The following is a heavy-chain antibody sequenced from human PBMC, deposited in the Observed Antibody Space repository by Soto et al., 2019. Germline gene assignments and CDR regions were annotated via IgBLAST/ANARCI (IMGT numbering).Heavy chain of an antibody. CDR1: GFIFENFG. Sequence: GGSLRLSCAASGFIFENFGMSWVRQAPGKGLEWISSISGSGFKKYYADSVKGRFTISRDNSKSTVYLELNNLSAEDTAVYHCAKNQGVELVPLATVDWFDCWGQGSVVTVSS. J-gene: IGHJ5*01. CDR3: AKNQGVELVPLATVDWFDC. D-gene: IGHD1-26*01. V-gene: IGHV3-23*01. CDR2: ISGSGFKK.